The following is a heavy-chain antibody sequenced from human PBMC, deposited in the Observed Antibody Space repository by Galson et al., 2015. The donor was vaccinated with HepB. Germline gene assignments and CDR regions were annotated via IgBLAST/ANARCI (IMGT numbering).Heavy chain of an antibody. J-gene: IGHJ4*02. V-gene: IGHV4-39*02. D-gene: IGHD1-26*01. CDR1: GASIASSSYY. CDR3: ASAEGVGAIIWADY. Sequence: ETLSLTCTVSGASIASSSYYWVWIRQPPGKGLEWIGVIFYGGSTYYNPSLKSRLTISVDTSKNHFSLKLSSVTAADTAVYYCASAEGVGAIIWADYWGQGTLVTVSS. CDR2: IFYGGST.